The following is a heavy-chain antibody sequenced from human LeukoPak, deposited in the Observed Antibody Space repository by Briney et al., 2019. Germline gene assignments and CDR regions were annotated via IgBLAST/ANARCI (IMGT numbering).Heavy chain of an antibody. Sequence: ASVKVSCKVSGYTFTDYYMHWVQQAPGKGLEWMGLVDPEDGETIYAEKFQGRVTITADTSTDTAYMELSSLRSEDTAVYYCARAGQLLQRYYYMDVWGKGTTVTVSS. CDR1: GYTFTDYY. J-gene: IGHJ6*03. V-gene: IGHV1-69-2*01. CDR3: ARAGQLLQRYYYMDV. CDR2: VDPEDGET. D-gene: IGHD2-2*01.